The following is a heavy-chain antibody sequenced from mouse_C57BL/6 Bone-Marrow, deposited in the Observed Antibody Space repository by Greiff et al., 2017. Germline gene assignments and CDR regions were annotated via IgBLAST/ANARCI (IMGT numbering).Heavy chain of an antibody. J-gene: IGHJ3*01. CDR2: IDPSDSYT. D-gene: IGHD1-1*01. V-gene: IGHV1-69*01. CDR3: AREGSSPWFAY. CDR1: GYTFTSYW. Sequence: QLQQPGAEPVMPGASVKLSCKASGYTFTSYWMHWVKQRPGQGLEWIGEIDPSDSYTNYNQKFKGKSTLTVDKSSSTAYMQLSSLTSEDSAVYYCAREGSSPWFAYWGQGTLVTVSA.